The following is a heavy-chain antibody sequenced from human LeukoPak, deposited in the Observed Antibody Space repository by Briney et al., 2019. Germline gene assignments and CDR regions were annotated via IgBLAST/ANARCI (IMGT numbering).Heavy chain of an antibody. CDR3: ARRAGSYSHSYDY. CDR1: GFTFSSYW. Sequence: GGSLRLSCAASGFTFSSYWMSWVRQAPGKGLEWVSAISGSGGSTYYADSVKGRFTISRDNSKNTLYLQMNSLRAEDTAIYYCARRAGSYSHSYDYWGQGTLVTVSS. J-gene: IGHJ4*02. D-gene: IGHD2-15*01. CDR2: ISGSGGST. V-gene: IGHV3-23*01.